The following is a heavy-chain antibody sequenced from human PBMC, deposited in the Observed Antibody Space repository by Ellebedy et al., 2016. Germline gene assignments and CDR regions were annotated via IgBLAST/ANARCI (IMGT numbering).Heavy chain of an antibody. D-gene: IGHD3-16*01. Sequence: GGSLRLSXSASGFRFSDYSMSWVRQASGKGPEWVSSIDRTTKYINYAESVKGRFTISRDNAKNSISLQMSGLRVEDTATYYCARDCGGSSRCLVYWGQGSLVTVSS. CDR2: IDRTTKYI. V-gene: IGHV3-21*06. CDR3: ARDCGGSSRCLVY. J-gene: IGHJ4*02. CDR1: GFRFSDYS.